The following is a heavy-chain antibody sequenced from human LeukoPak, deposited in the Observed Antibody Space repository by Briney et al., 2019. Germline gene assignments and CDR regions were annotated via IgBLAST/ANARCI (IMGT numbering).Heavy chain of an antibody. J-gene: IGHJ4*02. D-gene: IGHD3-3*01. CDR3: ARSPKTYYDFWTGFWGFDY. CDR2: IYYSGST. V-gene: IGHV4-59*11. Sequence: SETLSLTCTVSGGSISDHCWSWIRQPPGKGLEWIGYIYYSGSTNYNPSLKSRVTISVDTSKNQFSLKLSSVTAADTAVYYCARSPKTYYDFWTGFWGFDYWGQGTLVTVSS. CDR1: GGSISDHC.